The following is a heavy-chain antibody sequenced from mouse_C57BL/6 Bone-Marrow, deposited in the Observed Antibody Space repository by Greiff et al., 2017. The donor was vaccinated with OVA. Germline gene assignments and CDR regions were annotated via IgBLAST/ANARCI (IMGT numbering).Heavy chain of an antibody. J-gene: IGHJ3*01. Sequence: QVQLQQSGAELVKPGASVKLSCKASGYTFTSYWMHWVKQRPGQGLEWIGMIHPNSGSTNYNEKFKSKATLTVDKSSSTAYMQLSSLTSEDSAVYYCARYSNYRGVAYWGQGTLVTVSA. CDR3: ARYSNYRGVAY. CDR2: IHPNSGST. D-gene: IGHD2-5*01. V-gene: IGHV1-64*01. CDR1: GYTFTSYW.